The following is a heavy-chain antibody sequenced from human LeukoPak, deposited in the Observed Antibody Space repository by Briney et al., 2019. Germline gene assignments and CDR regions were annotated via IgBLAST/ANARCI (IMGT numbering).Heavy chain of an antibody. CDR3: ARGDYGSGSYYNPDIYYFDY. D-gene: IGHD3-10*01. J-gene: IGHJ4*02. Sequence: SETLSLTCTVSGGSISSYYWSWIRQPPGKGLEWIGYNYYSGSTNYNPSLKSRVTISVDTSKNQFSLKLSSVTAADTAVYYCARGDYGSGSYYNPDIYYFDYWGQGTLVTVSS. CDR1: GGSISSYY. V-gene: IGHV4-59*01. CDR2: NYYSGST.